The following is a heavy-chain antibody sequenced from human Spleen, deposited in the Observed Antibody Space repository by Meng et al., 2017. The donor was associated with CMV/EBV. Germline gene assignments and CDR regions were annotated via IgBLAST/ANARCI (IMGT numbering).Heavy chain of an antibody. CDR3: AREVSSSGYYYVRYFDF. CDR2: MRSGGNT. D-gene: IGHD3-22*01. CDR1: GFTVSHNS. V-gene: IGHV3-53*01. J-gene: IGHJ4*02. Sequence: GESLKISCAASGFTVSHNSMSWVRQAPGKGLEWVSLMRSGGNTDYADSVKGRFTVSRDNSRNTIYLQMNSLRAEDTAVYFCAREVSSSGYYYVRYFDFWGQGTLVTVSS.